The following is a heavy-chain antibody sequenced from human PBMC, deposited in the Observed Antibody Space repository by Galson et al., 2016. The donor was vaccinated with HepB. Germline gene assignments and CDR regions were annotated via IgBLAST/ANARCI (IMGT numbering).Heavy chain of an antibody. CDR2: ISHDGSQQ. CDR3: ARGNGQAGRQIDS. V-gene: IGHV3-30*03. J-gene: IGHJ4*02. D-gene: IGHD6-6*01. CDR1: GFTFNNYG. Sequence: SLRLSCAASGFTFNNYGMTWVRQAPGKGLXXVAVISHDGSQQRYSDSVRGRFTVSRDYSNNALYLQMSALRGDDTAVYFCARGNGQAGRQIDSWGQGTLVTVSS.